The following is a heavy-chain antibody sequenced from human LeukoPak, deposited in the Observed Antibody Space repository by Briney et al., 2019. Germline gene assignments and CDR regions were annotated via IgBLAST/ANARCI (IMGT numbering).Heavy chain of an antibody. V-gene: IGHV1-8*01. CDR3: ARALSGWYTNDY. D-gene: IGHD6-19*01. CDR1: GYTFTSYD. J-gene: IGHJ4*02. Sequence: ASVKVSCKASGYTFTSYDINWVRQATGQGLEWMGWMNPNSGNTGYAQKFQGRVTMTRNTSISTAYMELSSLRSEDTAVYYCARALSGWYTNDYWGQGTLVTVSS. CDR2: MNPNSGNT.